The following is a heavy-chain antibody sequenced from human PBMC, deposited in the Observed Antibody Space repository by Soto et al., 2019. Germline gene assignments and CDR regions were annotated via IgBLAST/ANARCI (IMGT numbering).Heavy chain of an antibody. D-gene: IGHD2-21*01. J-gene: IGHJ6*03. CDR1: GITFSGYA. V-gene: IGHV3-23*01. Sequence: EVQVLESGGALVQPGGSLRLSCVASGITFSGYAMSCVRHPPCKGLAWVSTISGSGDSTYYADSVNGRFTFSSDNSKNTIYLQMNSLRDEDTAIYYCAKVVALAYYYFYDVDVLGEGTTVTVSS. CDR3: AKVVALAYYYFYDVDV. CDR2: ISGSGDST.